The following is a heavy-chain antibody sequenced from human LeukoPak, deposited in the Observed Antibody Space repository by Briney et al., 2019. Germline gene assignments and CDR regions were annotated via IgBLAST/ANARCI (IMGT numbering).Heavy chain of an antibody. CDR2: INKDGSGK. Sequence: TGGSLRLSCAASVFTLTDYWMSWVRQAPGKGLEWVANINKDGSGKYYVDSVKGRFTSSRDNAKKSLYLQMNSLTSEETAVYYCARATTAGFLERTSAFDIWGQGTMVTVSS. CDR3: ARATTAGFLERTSAFDI. CDR1: VFTLTDYW. V-gene: IGHV3-7*01. J-gene: IGHJ3*02. D-gene: IGHD3-3*01.